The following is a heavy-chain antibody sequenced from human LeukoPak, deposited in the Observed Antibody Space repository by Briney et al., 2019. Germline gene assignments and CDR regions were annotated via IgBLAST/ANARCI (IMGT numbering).Heavy chain of an antibody. CDR3: ARDPIVVVPAAPDY. Sequence: ASVKVSCKASGYTFTGYYMHWVRQAPGQGLEWMGWINPNSGGTNYAQKFQGRVTMTRDTSISTAYMELSRLRSEDTAVYYCARDPIVVVPAAPDYWGQGTLVTVSS. V-gene: IGHV1-2*02. CDR2: INPNSGGT. J-gene: IGHJ4*02. CDR1: GYTFTGYY. D-gene: IGHD2-2*01.